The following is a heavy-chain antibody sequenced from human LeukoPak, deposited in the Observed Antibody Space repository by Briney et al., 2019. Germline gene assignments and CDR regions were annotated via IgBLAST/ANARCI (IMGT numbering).Heavy chain of an antibody. J-gene: IGHJ4*02. CDR3: AKDNYGGIFAS. V-gene: IGHV3-23*01. CDR2: ISDTVRDT. CDR1: GFTFSAYG. Sequence: GGSLRLSCAASGFTFSAYGMSWVRQAPGKGLEWVSHISDTVRDTWYANSVKGRFIISRDNSRDTVYLQMSSLRPEDTALHFCAKDNYGGIFASWGQGTLVTVSS. D-gene: IGHD4-17*01.